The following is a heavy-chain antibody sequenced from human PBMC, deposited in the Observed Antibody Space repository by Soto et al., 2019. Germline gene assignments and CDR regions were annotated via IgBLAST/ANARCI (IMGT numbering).Heavy chain of an antibody. J-gene: IGHJ4*02. Sequence: PGGSLRLSCASSGFTFSSYGFHWIRQAPGKGLEWVAVIWHDGSKQYYTDSVKGRFTISRDSSRNTVFLQMDSLRVEDTAVYHCARDSDGNSRFSRFDSWGQGTLVTVSS. V-gene: IGHV3-33*01. CDR2: IWHDGSKQ. D-gene: IGHD1-1*01. CDR1: GFTFSSYG. CDR3: ARDSDGNSRFSRFDS.